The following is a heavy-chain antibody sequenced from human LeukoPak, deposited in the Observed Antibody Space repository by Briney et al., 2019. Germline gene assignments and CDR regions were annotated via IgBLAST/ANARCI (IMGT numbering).Heavy chain of an antibody. CDR3: AREKRGSGSYYNFDY. D-gene: IGHD3-10*01. CDR1: GGSISSYY. CDR2: IYYSGST. V-gene: IGHV4-59*01. J-gene: IGHJ4*02. Sequence: PSETLSLTCTVSGGSISSYYWSWIRQPPGKGLEWIGYIYYSGSTNYNPSLKSRVTISVDTSKNQFSLKLSSVTAADTAVYYCAREKRGSGSYYNFDYWGQGTLVTVSS.